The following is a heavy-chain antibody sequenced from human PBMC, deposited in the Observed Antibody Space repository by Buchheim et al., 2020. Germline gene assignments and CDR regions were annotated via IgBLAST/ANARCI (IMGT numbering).Heavy chain of an antibody. Sequence: QVQLQESGPGLVKPSETLSLTCTVSCDSINGYYLSWIRQPPGKGLEWIAYIHSSGSTVYNPSVRSRVTISLDTSKNQFLLKLTAVTAADTAVYFCARHSADYYALDVWGQGTT. CDR3: ARHSADYYALDV. CDR1: CDSINGYY. CDR2: IHSSGST. D-gene: IGHD6-13*01. J-gene: IGHJ6*02. V-gene: IGHV4-59*08.